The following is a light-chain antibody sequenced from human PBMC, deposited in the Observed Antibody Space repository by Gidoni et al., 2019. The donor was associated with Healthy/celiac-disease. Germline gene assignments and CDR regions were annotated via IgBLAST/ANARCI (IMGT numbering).Light chain of an antibody. CDR1: QSISSW. CDR3: QQFGT. Sequence: IQMTPSPSTLSASVGDRVTITCRASQSISSWLAWYQQKPGKAPKLLIYKASSLESGVPSRFSGSGSGTEFTLTISSLQPDDFATYYCQQFGTFGQGTKVEIK. V-gene: IGKV1-5*03. CDR2: KAS. J-gene: IGKJ1*01.